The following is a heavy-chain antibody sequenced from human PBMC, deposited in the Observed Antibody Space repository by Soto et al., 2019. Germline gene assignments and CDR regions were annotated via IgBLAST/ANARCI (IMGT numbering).Heavy chain of an antibody. CDR2: IKQDGSEK. CDR3: ARISGYSSSWYVNYYYGMDV. V-gene: IGHV3-7*03. CDR1: GVTLSSYL. D-gene: IGHD6-13*01. J-gene: IGHJ6*02. Sequence: GSLSLACPASGVTLSSYLMSWFGRPAGEGRVWVANIKQDGSEKYYVESVKGRFTISRDNAKNSVSLKMNSLRAEDTAVYYCARISGYSSSWYVNYYYGMDVWGQGTPVTVSS.